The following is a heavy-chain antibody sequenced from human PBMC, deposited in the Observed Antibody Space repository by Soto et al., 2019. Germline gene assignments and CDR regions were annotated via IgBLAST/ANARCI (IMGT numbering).Heavy chain of an antibody. Sequence: QVQLVQSGAEVKKPGASVKFSCKASGYTFPSYDINWVRQATGQRLESMGWMNPNRGNTGYAQKFQGRVTMTRNTSKSTAYMELSSLGSEDTAVYYCARGSRGSGSFVGEDSYYYYMDGWGKGTTVTVSS. CDR3: ARGSRGSGSFVGEDSYYYYMDG. CDR2: MNPNRGNT. V-gene: IGHV1-8*01. D-gene: IGHD3-10*01. CDR1: GYTFPSYD. J-gene: IGHJ6*03.